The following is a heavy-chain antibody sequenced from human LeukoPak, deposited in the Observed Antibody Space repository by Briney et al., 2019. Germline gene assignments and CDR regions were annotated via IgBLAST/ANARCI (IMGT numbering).Heavy chain of an antibody. CDR2: ISYDGSNK. CDR3: ATTIVLRAFDI. J-gene: IGHJ3*02. D-gene: IGHD2-8*01. CDR1: GFTFSSYA. V-gene: IGHV3-30-3*01. Sequence: GGSLRLSCAASGFTFSSYAMHWVRQAPGKGLEWVAVISYDGSNKYYADSVKGRFTISRDNSKNTLYLQMNSLRAEDTAVYYCATTIVLRAFDIWGQGTMVTVSS.